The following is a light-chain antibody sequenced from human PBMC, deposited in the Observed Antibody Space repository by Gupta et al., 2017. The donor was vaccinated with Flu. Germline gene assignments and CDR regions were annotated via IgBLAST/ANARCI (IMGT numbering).Light chain of an antibody. Sequence: VTISCSGSSSNIGSNAVSWYQQIPGTAPKLLIYNDSQRPSGVPDRFSGSKSGTSASLAIRGLQSEDEADYYCAAWDDSLNGLWVIGGGTKLTVL. CDR1: SSNIGSNA. J-gene: IGLJ3*02. CDR2: NDS. CDR3: AAWDDSLNGLWV. V-gene: IGLV1-44*01.